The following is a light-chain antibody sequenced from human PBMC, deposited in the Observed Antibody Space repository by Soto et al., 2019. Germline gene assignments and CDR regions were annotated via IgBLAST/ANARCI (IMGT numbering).Light chain of an antibody. J-gene: IGKJ1*01. Sequence: DIQMTQSPSTLSASVGDRVTITCRASQSISNWLAWYQQKPGKAPKLLIYKASSLQSGVPSRFSGSGSVTEFTLTISSLQPDDFVTYYGQQYNSYFRTFGQGTKVEIK. CDR1: QSISNW. CDR2: KAS. CDR3: QQYNSYFRT. V-gene: IGKV1-5*03.